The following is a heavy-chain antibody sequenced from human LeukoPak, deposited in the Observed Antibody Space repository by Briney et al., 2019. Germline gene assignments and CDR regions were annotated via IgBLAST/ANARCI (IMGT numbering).Heavy chain of an antibody. CDR2: ISGSDGST. J-gene: IGHJ6*02. D-gene: IGHD3-10*01. V-gene: IGHV3-23*01. CDR1: RLTFSTYA. CDR3: VKYGADV. Sequence: QTGGSLRLSCAASRLTFSTYAMSWVRQPPGKGLEWVSAISGSDGSTYYADSVKGRFTISRDNSKNTLYLQMNSLRAEDTAVYYCVKYGADVWGQGTTVTVSS.